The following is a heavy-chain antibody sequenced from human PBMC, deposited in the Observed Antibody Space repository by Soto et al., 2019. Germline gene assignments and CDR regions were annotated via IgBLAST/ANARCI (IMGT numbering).Heavy chain of an antibody. Sequence: SETQSLTCTVSGGYVSSGSDYWSWIRQPPGKGLEWIGYIYYSGSTNYNPSLKSRVTISVDTSKNQFSLKLSSVTAADTAVYYCARDRTAIAARPWDYYYGMDVWGQGTTVTGSS. V-gene: IGHV4-61*01. CDR3: ARDRTAIAARPWDYYYGMDV. CDR2: IYYSGST. CDR1: GGYVSSGSDY. J-gene: IGHJ6*02. D-gene: IGHD6-6*01.